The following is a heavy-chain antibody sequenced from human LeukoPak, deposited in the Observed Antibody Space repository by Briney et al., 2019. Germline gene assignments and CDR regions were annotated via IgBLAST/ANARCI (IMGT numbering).Heavy chain of an antibody. CDR3: ARGRGPFDY. CDR1: GGSFSGYY. V-gene: IGHV4-34*01. Sequence: PSETLSLTCAVYGGSFSGYYWSWIRQPPGKGLEWIREINHSGSTNYNPSLKSRVTISVDTSKNQFSLKLSSVTAADTAVYYCARGRGPFDYWGQGTLVTVSS. J-gene: IGHJ4*02. CDR2: INHSGST.